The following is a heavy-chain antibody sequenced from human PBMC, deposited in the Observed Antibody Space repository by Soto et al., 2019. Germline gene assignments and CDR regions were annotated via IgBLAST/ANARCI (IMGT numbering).Heavy chain of an antibody. CDR3: ARLNRDYYYYGMDV. Sequence: SDTLSVTCAVSGDPISISKWWTWVRQNPGKGLEWIGKIDQNGITNYNPSLESRVTILKDNSKNQLSLKLTSVTAVDSAVYYCARLNRDYYYYGMDVWGQGATVTVSS. J-gene: IGHJ6*02. CDR2: IDQNGIT. CDR1: GDPISISKW. V-gene: IGHV4-4*02.